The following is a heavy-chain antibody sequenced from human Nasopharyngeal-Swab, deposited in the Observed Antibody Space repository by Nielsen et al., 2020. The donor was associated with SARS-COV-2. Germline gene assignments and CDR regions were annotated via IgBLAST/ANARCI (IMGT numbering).Heavy chain of an antibody. CDR2: ISGSDYST. CDR3: AKDRLYAVAGGVDY. CDR1: GFTFNTYA. J-gene: IGHJ4*02. D-gene: IGHD6-19*01. V-gene: IGHV3-23*01. Sequence: GESLKISCAASGFTFNTYAISWVRQAPGKGLEWVSVISGSDYSTKYADSVKGRFTISRDNSKNTVNLQMNSLRAEDTAVYYCAKDRLYAVAGGVDYWGQGTLVTVSS.